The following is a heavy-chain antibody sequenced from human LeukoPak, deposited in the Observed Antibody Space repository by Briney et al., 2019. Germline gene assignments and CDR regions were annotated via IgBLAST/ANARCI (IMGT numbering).Heavy chain of an antibody. J-gene: IGHJ4*02. D-gene: IGHD3-10*01. CDR1: GYTFTGYY. CDR3: ARTRYYYGSGSYLVADY. Sequence: ASVKVSCKASGYTFTGYYMHWVRQAPGQGLEWMGWISAYNGNTNYAQKLQGRVTMTTDTSTSTAYMELRSLRSDDTAVYYCARTRYYYGSGSYLVADYWGQGTLVTVSS. CDR2: ISAYNGNT. V-gene: IGHV1-18*04.